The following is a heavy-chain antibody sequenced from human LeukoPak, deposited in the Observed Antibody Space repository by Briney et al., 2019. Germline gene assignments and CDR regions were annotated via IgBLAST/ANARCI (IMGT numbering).Heavy chain of an antibody. D-gene: IGHD6-19*01. Sequence: GGSLRLSCVGSGFTFSSYSMNWVRQAPGKGLEWVSSITSSSSYIYYADSVKGRFTISRDNAKKSVYLQMNSLRAEDTAVYYCARHGPGSGWYNYYYYYMDVWGKGTTVTISS. J-gene: IGHJ6*03. CDR2: ITSSSSYI. CDR3: ARHGPGSGWYNYYYYYMDV. CDR1: GFTFSSYS. V-gene: IGHV3-21*01.